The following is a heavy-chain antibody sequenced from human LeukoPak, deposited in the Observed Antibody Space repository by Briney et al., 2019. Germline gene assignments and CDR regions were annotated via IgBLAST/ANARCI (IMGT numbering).Heavy chain of an antibody. CDR2: INHSGST. J-gene: IGHJ4*02. CDR3: ARDVWGIVAPAAIIR. D-gene: IGHD2-2*01. CDR1: GGSFSGYY. V-gene: IGHV4-34*01. Sequence: SETLSLTCAVYGGSFSGYYWSWIRQPPGKGLEWIGEINHSGSTNYNPSLKSRVTISVDTSKNQFSLKLSSVTAADTAVYYCARDVWGIVAPAAIIRWGQGTLVTVSS.